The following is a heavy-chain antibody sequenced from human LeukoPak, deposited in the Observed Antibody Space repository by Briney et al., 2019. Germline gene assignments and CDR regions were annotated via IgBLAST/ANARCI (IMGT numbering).Heavy chain of an antibody. D-gene: IGHD3/OR15-3a*01. V-gene: IGHV4-59*01. CDR3: ARYEEFSTGYSASSPRHYFDH. J-gene: IGHJ4*02. CDR1: GGSINSYN. Sequence: SETLSLTCTVSGGSINSYNWSWTRQPPGKGLECIGHIYYTGSTYYKPSLESRVTISVDTAKNQISLKLRSVTAADTAVYYCARYEEFSTGYSASSPRHYFDHWGQGTLVTVSS. CDR2: IYYTGST.